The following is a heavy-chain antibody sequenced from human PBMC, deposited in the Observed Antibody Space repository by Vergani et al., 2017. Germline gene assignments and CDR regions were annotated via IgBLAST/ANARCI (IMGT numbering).Heavy chain of an antibody. D-gene: IGHD3-9*01. CDR2: IYSTGST. J-gene: IGHJ6*02. V-gene: IGHV4-61*01. Sequence: QVQLQESGPGLGRPSQTPSPTRTVSGASISSGSYYWSWIRQSPGKGLEWIGYIYSTGSTNYNPSLNSRVTMSVDTSKNQFSPKLRAVTAADTAVYFCARVMYRDEASTGYRLEGMDIWGQGTTVTISS. CDR1: GASISSGSYY. CDR3: ARVMYRDEASTGYRLEGMDI.